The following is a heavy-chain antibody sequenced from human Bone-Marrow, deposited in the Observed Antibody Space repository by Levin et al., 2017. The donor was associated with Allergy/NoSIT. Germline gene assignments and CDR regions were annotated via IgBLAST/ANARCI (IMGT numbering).Heavy chain of an antibody. D-gene: IGHD4-11*01. V-gene: IGHV3-7*01. J-gene: IGHJ4*02. CDR2: MKQDGSEQ. CDR3: ARGSYSPTY. CDR1: GFTFSSYS. Sequence: PSQTLSLTCAASGFTFSSYSMNWVRQAPGKGLEWVASMKQDGSEQYYVDSVKGRFTISRDNAKNSLYLQMNSLRAEDTAVYYCARGSYSPTYWGQGTLVTVSS.